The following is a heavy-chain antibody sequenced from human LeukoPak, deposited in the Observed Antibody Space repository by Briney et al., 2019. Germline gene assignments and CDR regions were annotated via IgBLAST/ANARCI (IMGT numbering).Heavy chain of an antibody. J-gene: IGHJ4*02. D-gene: IGHD5-18*01. CDR3: TRGGDSYGDWYYFDY. V-gene: IGHV3-30-3*01. CDR1: GFTFSSFA. CDR2: ISYDGSNK. Sequence: GRSLRLSCAASGFTFSSFAMLWVRQAPGKGLEWVAVISYDGSNKYYADSVKGRFTISRDNSKNTLYLQVNSLRAENTAMYYCTRGGDSYGDWYYFDYWGQGTLVTVSS.